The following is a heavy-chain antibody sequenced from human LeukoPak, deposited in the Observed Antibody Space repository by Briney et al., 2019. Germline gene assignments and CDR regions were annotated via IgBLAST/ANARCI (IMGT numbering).Heavy chain of an antibody. CDR1: GFNFSSYG. Sequence: GGSLRLSCAASGFNFSSYGMHWVRQAPGKGLEWVAVISYDGSNKYYADSVKGRFTISRDNSKNTLYLQMNSLRAEDTAVYYCAKGRGQRYFDWLLADPWGQGTLVTVSS. D-gene: IGHD3-9*01. J-gene: IGHJ5*02. V-gene: IGHV3-30*18. CDR2: ISYDGSNK. CDR3: AKGRGQRYFDWLLADP.